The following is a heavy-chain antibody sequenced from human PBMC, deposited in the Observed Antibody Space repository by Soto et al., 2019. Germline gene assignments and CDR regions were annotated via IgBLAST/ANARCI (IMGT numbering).Heavy chain of an antibody. Sequence: PGGSLRLSCAASGFTFSNFGMHWVRQAPGKGLEWVAVIWHDGKNKYYADSAKGRFTISRDNSKNTLYLQMNSLRAEDTAVYYCARDPGQDEAMDYWGQGTLVTVS. J-gene: IGHJ4*02. V-gene: IGHV3-33*01. CDR3: ARDPGQDEAMDY. CDR2: IWHDGKNK. CDR1: GFTFSNFG.